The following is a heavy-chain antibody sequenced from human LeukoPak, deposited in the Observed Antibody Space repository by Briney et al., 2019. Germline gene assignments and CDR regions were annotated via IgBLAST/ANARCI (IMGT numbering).Heavy chain of an antibody. V-gene: IGHV1-18*01. CDR1: GYTFLNYG. Sequence: ASVKVSCKASGYTFLNYGITWVRQAPGQGLEWMGWISAYNGDTHYAQNLQGRVTMTTDTSTSTAYMELRSLRSDDTAVYYCARDHTNTSGYYAYFDYWGQGTLVTVSS. J-gene: IGHJ4*02. D-gene: IGHD5-12*01. CDR2: ISAYNGDT. CDR3: ARDHTNTSGYYAYFDY.